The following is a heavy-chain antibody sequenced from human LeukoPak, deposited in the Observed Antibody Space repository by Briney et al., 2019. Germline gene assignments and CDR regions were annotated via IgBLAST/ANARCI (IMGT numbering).Heavy chain of an antibody. CDR2: NSAYNGNT. Sequence: GASVKVSCKASGYTFTSYGISWVRQAPGQGLEWMGWNSAYNGNTNYAQKLQGRVTMTTDTSTSTAYMELRSLRSDDTAVYYCARGVTGAYCGGDCSDYFDYWGQGTLVTVSS. CDR3: ARGVTGAYCGGDCSDYFDY. D-gene: IGHD2-21*02. CDR1: GYTFTSYG. J-gene: IGHJ4*02. V-gene: IGHV1-18*01.